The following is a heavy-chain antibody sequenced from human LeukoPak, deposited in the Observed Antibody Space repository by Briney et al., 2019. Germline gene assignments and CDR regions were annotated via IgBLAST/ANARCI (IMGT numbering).Heavy chain of an antibody. Sequence: SETLSLTCAVYGPSFSEYCWSWIRQPPGKGLEWIGEINHSGSITNYSPSLKSRVTISLDTSRNQFSLKLSSVTAADTAVYYCARAPAWALDYWGQGTLVTVSS. V-gene: IGHV4-34*01. CDR2: INHSGSIT. D-gene: IGHD7-27*01. CDR1: GPSFSEYC. CDR3: ARAPAWALDY. J-gene: IGHJ4*02.